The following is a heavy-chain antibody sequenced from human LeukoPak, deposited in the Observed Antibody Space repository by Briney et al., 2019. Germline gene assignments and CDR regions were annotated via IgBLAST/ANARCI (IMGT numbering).Heavy chain of an antibody. Sequence: ASVKVSCKASGYTFTSYYMHWVRQAPGQGLEWMGIINPSGGSTSYTRKFQGRVTMTRDMSTTTVYMELNSLTSEDTAVYYCARAWEAVAGNYGVIDYWGQGTLVTVSS. CDR2: INPSGGST. V-gene: IGHV1-46*01. CDR1: GYTFTSYY. J-gene: IGHJ4*02. CDR3: ARAWEAVAGNYGVIDY. D-gene: IGHD1-7*01.